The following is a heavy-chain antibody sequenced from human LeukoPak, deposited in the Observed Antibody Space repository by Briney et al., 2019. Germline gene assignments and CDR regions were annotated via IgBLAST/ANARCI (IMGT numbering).Heavy chain of an antibody. D-gene: IGHD5-24*01. J-gene: IGHJ3*02. Sequence: ASVKVSCKASGYTFTGYYMNWVRQAPGQGLEWLGPVNPNTGGTNFAQRFQGRVTMTRDTSINTAYMELGRLRSDDTAVYYCARVGDGLNDAFDIWGQGTMVTVSS. V-gene: IGHV1-2*06. CDR2: VNPNTGGT. CDR3: ARVGDGLNDAFDI. CDR1: GYTFTGYY.